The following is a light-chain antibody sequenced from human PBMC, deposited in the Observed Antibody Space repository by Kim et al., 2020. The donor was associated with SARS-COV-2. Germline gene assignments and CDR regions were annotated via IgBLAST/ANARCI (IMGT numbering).Light chain of an antibody. CDR3: QQYFGTPLT. V-gene: IGKV4-1*01. Sequence: ATITCKSSHSLIYDSKNKNYLAWYQQKAGQPPKVLIYWASSRQSGIPDRFSGSESGTDFNLTITNLQAEDVAVYYCQQYFGTPLTFGGGTKVDIK. CDR2: WAS. J-gene: IGKJ4*02. CDR1: HSLIYDSKNKNY.